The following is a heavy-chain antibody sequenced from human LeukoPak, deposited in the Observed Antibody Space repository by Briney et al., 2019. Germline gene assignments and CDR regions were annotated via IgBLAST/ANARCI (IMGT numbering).Heavy chain of an antibody. CDR3: AKDFKAVAGGMDV. D-gene: IGHD6-19*01. CDR2: ISWDSGSI. J-gene: IGHJ6*02. V-gene: IGHV3-9*01. CDR1: GFTFDDYA. Sequence: GGSLRLSCAASGFTFDDYAMHWGRQAPGKGLEWVSGISWDSGSIGYADSVKGRFTISRDNAKNSLYLQMNSLRAEDTALYYCAKDFKAVAGGMDVWGQGTTVTVSS.